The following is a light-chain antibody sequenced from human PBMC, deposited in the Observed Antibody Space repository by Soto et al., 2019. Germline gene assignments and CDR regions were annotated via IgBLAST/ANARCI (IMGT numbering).Light chain of an antibody. CDR3: SSYAGSNNSV. CDR2: EVS. Sequence: QSVLTQPPSASGSPGQSVTISCTGTSSDVGGYNYFSWYQQHPGKAPKLMIYEVSKRPSGVPDRFSGSKSGNTASLTVSGLQPEDEADYYCSSYAGSNNSVFGTGTKVTVL. J-gene: IGLJ1*01. V-gene: IGLV2-8*01. CDR1: SSDVGGYNY.